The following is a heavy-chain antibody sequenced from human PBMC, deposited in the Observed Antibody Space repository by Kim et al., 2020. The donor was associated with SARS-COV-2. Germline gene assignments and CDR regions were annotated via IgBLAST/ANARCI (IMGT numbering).Heavy chain of an antibody. J-gene: IGHJ4*02. CDR3: ARDYGGSGSYFDYFDY. V-gene: IGHV3-66*01. D-gene: IGHD3-10*01. Sequence: SVKGRSTISRDKSKNTLYLQMNSLRAEGTAVYYCARDYGGSGSYFDYFDYWGQGTLVTVSS.